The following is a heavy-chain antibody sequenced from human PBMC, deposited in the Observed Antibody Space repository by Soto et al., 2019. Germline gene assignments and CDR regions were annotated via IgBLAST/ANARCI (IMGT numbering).Heavy chain of an antibody. CDR2: IYYSGST. J-gene: IGHJ4*02. CDR1: GGSISSGGYY. V-gene: IGHV4-31*01. Sequence: QVQLQESGPGLVKPSQTLSLTCTVSGGSISSGGYYWSWIRQHPGKGLEWIGYIYYSGSTYYNPSHKMLVPISVDTSKNQFSLKLSSVTAADTAVYYCARGLDVVVVAATYSCDYWGRGTLVTVSS. CDR3: ARGLDVVVVAATYSCDY. D-gene: IGHD2-15*01.